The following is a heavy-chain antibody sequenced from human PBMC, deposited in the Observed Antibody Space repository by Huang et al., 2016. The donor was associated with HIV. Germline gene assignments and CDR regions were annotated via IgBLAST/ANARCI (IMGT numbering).Heavy chain of an antibody. CDR1: GGSIISSGYS. V-gene: IGHV4-30-2*01. J-gene: IGHJ3*02. CDR3: ARDLYSSGWHAFDT. D-gene: IGHD6-19*01. Sequence: QLQLQESGSRLVRPSETLSLTCAVPGGSIISSGYSWSWIRQPPGKGLEWIGYIYHSGTASYNPSLKSRVTMSVDTSKDRFSLKLTSVTAADTAVYYCARDLYSSGWHAFDTWGQGTMVTVSS. CDR2: IYHSGTA.